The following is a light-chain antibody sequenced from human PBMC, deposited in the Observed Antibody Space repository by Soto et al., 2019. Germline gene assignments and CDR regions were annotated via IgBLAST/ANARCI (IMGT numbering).Light chain of an antibody. CDR2: GAS. CDR3: HQYGSSPLIT. J-gene: IGKJ5*01. V-gene: IGKV3-20*01. Sequence: DIVLTQSPSTLSLSPGERATLSCRASQSVSSYLAWYQQKPGQAPRLLIYGASSRATGIPDRFSGSGSGTDFTLTISRLEPEDFAVYYCHQYGSSPLITFGQGTRLEI. CDR1: QSVSSY.